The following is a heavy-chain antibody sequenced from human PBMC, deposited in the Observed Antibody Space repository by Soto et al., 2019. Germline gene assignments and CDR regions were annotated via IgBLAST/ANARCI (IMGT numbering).Heavy chain of an antibody. CDR2: ISYDGSNK. V-gene: IGHV3-30*18. CDR1: GFTFSSYG. Sequence: QVQLVESGGGEVQPGRSLRLSCAASGFTFSSYGMHWVRQAPGKGLEWVAVISYDGSNKYYADSVKGRFTISRDNSKNTLYLQMNSLRAEDTAVYYCAKDRVGITMVRGVIGAWGQGTLVTVSS. D-gene: IGHD3-10*01. CDR3: AKDRVGITMVRGVIGA. J-gene: IGHJ5*02.